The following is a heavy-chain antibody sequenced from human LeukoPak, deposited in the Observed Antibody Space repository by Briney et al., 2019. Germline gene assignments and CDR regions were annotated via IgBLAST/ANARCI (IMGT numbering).Heavy chain of an antibody. V-gene: IGHV3-30-3*01. CDR2: ISYDGSNK. Sequence: GRSLRLSCAAPGFTFSSYAMHWVRQAPGKGLEWVAVISYDGSNKYYADSVKGRFTISRDNSKNTLYLQMNSLRAEDTAVYYCARGYYDSSGYPAFDIWGQGTMVTVSS. J-gene: IGHJ3*02. CDR1: GFTFSSYA. D-gene: IGHD3-22*01. CDR3: ARGYYDSSGYPAFDI.